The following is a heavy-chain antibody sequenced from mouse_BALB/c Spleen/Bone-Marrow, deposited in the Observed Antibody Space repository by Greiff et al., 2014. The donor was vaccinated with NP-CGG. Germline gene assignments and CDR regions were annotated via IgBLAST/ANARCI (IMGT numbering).Heavy chain of an antibody. CDR2: INPDSSTI. CDR1: GFDFSRYW. CDR3: ARQGYYGRSDY. D-gene: IGHD1-1*01. J-gene: IGHJ2*01. Sequence: EVQLQQSGGGLVQPGGSLKLSCAASGFDFSRYWMSWVRQAPGKGLEWIGEINPDSSTINYTPSLKDKFIISRDNAKNTLYLQMSKVRSEDTALYYCARQGYYGRSDYWGQGTTLTVSS. V-gene: IGHV4-1*02.